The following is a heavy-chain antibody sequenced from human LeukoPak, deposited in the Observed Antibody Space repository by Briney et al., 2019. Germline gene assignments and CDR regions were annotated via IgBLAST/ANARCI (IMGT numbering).Heavy chain of an antibody. CDR3: ASYCSSTSCNGEYYFDY. D-gene: IGHD2-2*01. Sequence: GESLKISCKGSGYSFTSYWIGWVRQMPGKGLEWMGIIYPGDSDTRYSPSFQGQVTISADKSISTAYLQWSSLKASDTAMYYCASYCSSTSCNGEYYFDYWGQGTLVTVSS. CDR2: IYPGDSDT. CDR1: GYSFTSYW. J-gene: IGHJ4*02. V-gene: IGHV5-51*01.